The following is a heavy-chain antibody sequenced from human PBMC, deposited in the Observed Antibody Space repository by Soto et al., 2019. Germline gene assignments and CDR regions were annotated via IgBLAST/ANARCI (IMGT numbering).Heavy chain of an antibody. J-gene: IGHJ4*02. CDR3: AKVGRKGYYDILTLIYYFDY. Sequence: QVQLVESGGGVVQPGRSLRLSCAASGFTFSSYGMHWVRQAPGKGLEWVAVISYDGSNKYYADSVKGRFTISRDNSKNTLYLQMNSLRAEDTAVYYCAKVGRKGYYDILTLIYYFDYWGQGTLVTVSS. D-gene: IGHD3-9*01. CDR1: GFTFSSYG. CDR2: ISYDGSNK. V-gene: IGHV3-30*18.